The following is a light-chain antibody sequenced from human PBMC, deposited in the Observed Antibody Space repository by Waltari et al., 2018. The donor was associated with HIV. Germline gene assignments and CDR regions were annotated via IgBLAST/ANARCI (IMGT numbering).Light chain of an antibody. J-gene: IGKJ4*01. V-gene: IGKV3-15*01. CDR2: GSS. Sequence: EIVMTQSQATLSVSPGERATLSCRASQTLSSNLAWDQQKPGQAPRLLCFGSSTRATGTPARFSGRGSGTDFTLTISSLQSEDFAIYYCQQYESWPPFTFGGGTKVEIK. CDR3: QQYESWPPFT. CDR1: QTLSSN.